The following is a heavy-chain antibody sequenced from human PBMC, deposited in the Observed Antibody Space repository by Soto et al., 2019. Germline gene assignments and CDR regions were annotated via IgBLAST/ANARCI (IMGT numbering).Heavy chain of an antibody. CDR3: TKHLGDPSSRFSRWLDP. D-gene: IGHD3-16*02. J-gene: IGHJ5*02. Sequence: GGSLRLSCAGCGFTFSSYAISWVRQAPWKGLEWVAGIGGSGSRTYYTDSVKGRFTISRDNSKNTLYLQMDSLRAEDTAVYRCTKHLGDPSSRFSRWLDPWSQGTQVTVCS. V-gene: IGHV3-23*01. CDR1: GFTFSSYA. CDR2: IGGSGSRT.